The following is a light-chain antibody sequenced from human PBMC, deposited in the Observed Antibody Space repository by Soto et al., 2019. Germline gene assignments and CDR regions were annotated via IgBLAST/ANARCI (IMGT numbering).Light chain of an antibody. CDR1: QSVSIN. CDR3: QQYNDWPPRT. J-gene: IGKJ1*01. V-gene: IGKV3-15*01. CDR2: GAS. Sequence: DIVMTHSPATLSVSPWDRATLSCRASQSVSINLAWYQQKPGQAPRLLIYGASTRATGVPGRFSGSGSGTEFTLTISALQSEDFAVYYCQQYNDWPPRTFGQGTKVDIK.